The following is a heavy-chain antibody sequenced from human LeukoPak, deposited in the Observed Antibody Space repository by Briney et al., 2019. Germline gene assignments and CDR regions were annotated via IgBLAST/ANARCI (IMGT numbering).Heavy chain of an antibody. V-gene: IGHV3-15*01. D-gene: IGHD2-2*01. CDR1: GFTFSNAW. J-gene: IGHJ4*02. CDR3: TTDDSVVVPAARSPIESVDY. CDR2: IKSKTDGGTT. Sequence: GSLRLSCAASGFTFSNAWMSWVRQAPGKGLEWVGRIKSKTDGGTTDYAAPVKGRFTISRDDSKNTLYLQMNSLKTEDTAVYYCTTDDSVVVPAARSPIESVDYWGQGTLVTVSS.